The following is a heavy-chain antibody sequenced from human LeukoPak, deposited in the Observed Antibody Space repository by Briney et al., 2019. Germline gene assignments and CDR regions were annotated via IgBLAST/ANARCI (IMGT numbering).Heavy chain of an antibody. V-gene: IGHV4-30-2*01. Sequence: SETLCLTCAVSGGSVSSGGYSWSWLRQPPGKGLEWIGYIYHSGSTYYNPSLKSRVTISVDRSKNQFSLRLSSVTAADTAVYYCARVNWNDALGTCDIWGQGTMVTVPS. CDR3: ARVNWNDALGTCDI. D-gene: IGHD1-1*01. CDR1: GGSVSSGGYS. CDR2: IYHSGST. J-gene: IGHJ3*02.